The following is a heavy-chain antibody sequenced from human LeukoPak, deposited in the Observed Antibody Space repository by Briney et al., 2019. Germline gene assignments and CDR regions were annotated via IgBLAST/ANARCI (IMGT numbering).Heavy chain of an antibody. V-gene: IGHV3-23*05. J-gene: IGHJ4*02. D-gene: IGHD4-17*01. Sequence: GGSLRLSCAASGFTFSGYAMNWVRQAPGKGLEWVSLIFASGSTTKYADSVKGRFTISRDNSKNTLYLQMNSLRAEDTAVYYCAKLNLVTVKYYFDYWGQGTLVTVSS. CDR3: AKLNLVTVKYYFDY. CDR1: GFTFSGYA. CDR2: IFASGSTT.